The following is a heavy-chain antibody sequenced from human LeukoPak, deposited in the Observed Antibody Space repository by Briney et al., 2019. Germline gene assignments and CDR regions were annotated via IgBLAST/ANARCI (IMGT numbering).Heavy chain of an antibody. V-gene: IGHV3-30*02. Sequence: GGSLRLSCAASGFTFSSYGLHWVRQAPGKGLEWVAFIRYDGSIKYYADYVKGRFTISRDNSKNTLYLQMHSLRAEDTAVYYCAKPVQRGVYNWNYLGWFDPWGLGTLVTVSS. J-gene: IGHJ5*02. CDR3: AKPVQRGVYNWNYLGWFDP. CDR1: GFTFSSYG. D-gene: IGHD1-7*01. CDR2: IRYDGSIK.